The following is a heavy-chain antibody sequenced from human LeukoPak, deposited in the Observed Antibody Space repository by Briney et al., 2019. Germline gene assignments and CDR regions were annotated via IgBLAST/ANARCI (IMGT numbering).Heavy chain of an antibody. D-gene: IGHD3-10*01. V-gene: IGHV4-39*07. CDR2: IYYSGST. CDR1: GGSISSSSYY. CDR3: ARDYYYGSGSYFWVGYYYMDV. J-gene: IGHJ6*03. Sequence: SETLSLTCTVSGGSISSSSYYWGWIRRPPGKGLEWIGSIYYSGSTYYNPSLKSRVTISVDTSKNQFSLKLSSVTAADTAVYYCARDYYYGSGSYFWVGYYYMDVWGKGTTVTVSS.